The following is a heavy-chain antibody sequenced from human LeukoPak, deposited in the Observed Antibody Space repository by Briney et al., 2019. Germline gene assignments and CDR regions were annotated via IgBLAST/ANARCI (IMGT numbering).Heavy chain of an antibody. J-gene: IGHJ6*02. D-gene: IGHD3-3*01. V-gene: IGHV1-3*01. CDR3: ARESGGTYDSLLGYYYGMDV. CDR1: GYTFTSYA. CDR2: INAGNGNT. Sequence: ASVKVSCKASGYTFTSYAMHWVRQAPGQRLEWMGWINAGNGNTKYSQKFQGRVTITRDTSASTAYMELSSLRSEDTAVYYCARESGGTYDSLLGYYYGMDVWGQGTTVTVSS.